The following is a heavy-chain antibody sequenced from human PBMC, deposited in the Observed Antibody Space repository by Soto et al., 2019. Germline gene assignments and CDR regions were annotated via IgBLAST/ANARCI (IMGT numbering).Heavy chain of an antibody. V-gene: IGHV6-1*01. D-gene: IGHD1-26*01. CDR2: TYYRSKWYN. J-gene: IGHJ5*01. CDR1: GHSVSSNSVT. Sequence: SQPLSLTFAISGHSVSSNSVTLNWSRQYPSRDLEWLGRTYYRSKWYNDYAESVKSRITINPDTSKNQFSLHLNSVTPEDTAVYYCVRLIGNSWLDFWGQGTLVTVSS. CDR3: VRLIGNSWLDF.